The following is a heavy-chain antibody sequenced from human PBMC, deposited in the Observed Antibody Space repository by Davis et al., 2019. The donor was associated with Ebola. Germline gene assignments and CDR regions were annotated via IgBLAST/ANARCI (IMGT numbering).Heavy chain of an antibody. Sequence: GESLKISCAASGFTFSNYWMYWVRQAPGKGLVWVSRVNRDGISINYADSVKGRFTISRDNAKNTLFLQMNSLRAEDTAVYYCVREGVWLWGQGTLVTVSS. CDR3: VREGVWL. CDR1: GFTFSNYW. V-gene: IGHV3-74*01. CDR2: VNRDGISI. J-gene: IGHJ4*02. D-gene: IGHD3-10*01.